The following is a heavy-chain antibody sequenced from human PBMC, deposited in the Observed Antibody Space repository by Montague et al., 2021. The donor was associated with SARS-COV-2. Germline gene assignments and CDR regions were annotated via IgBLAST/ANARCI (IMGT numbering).Heavy chain of an antibody. V-gene: IGHV6-1*01. J-gene: IGHJ4*02. D-gene: IGHD1-14*01. CDR3: TQERGPGRTTWHYFDY. Sequence: CAISGDSVSTNSGTWNWVRLSPSRGLEWLGRTYYRSEWYSDYSVSVKSRISINPDTSKNQFSLQLNSATPEDTAVYYCTQERGPGRTTWHYFDYWGQGTLVTVSS. CDR1: GDSVSTNSGT. CDR2: TYYRSEWYS.